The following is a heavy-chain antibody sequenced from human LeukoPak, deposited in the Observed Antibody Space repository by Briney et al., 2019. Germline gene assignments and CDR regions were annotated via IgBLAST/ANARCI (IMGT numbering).Heavy chain of an antibody. CDR3: VSFYETY. CDR1: GFTFSSYG. D-gene: IGHD2-2*01. CDR2: IWYDGSNK. V-gene: IGHV3-33*03. J-gene: IGHJ4*02. Sequence: GGSLRLSCAASGFTFSSYGMHWVRQAPGKGLEWVAVIWYDGSNKYYADSVKGRFIISKDNAKNTVYLQMNNLRAEDTAVYYCVSFYETYWGRGTLVTVSS.